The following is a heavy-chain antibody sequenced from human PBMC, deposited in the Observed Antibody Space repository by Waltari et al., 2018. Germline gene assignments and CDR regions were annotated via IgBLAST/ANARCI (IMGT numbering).Heavy chain of an antibody. J-gene: IGHJ4*02. CDR2: IYYSGRT. CDR1: GGSISSSSYY. V-gene: IGHV4-39*07. CDR3: ARSGWELLWFFDY. Sequence: QLQLQESGPGLVKPSETLSLTCTAPGGSISSSSYYWGWIRQPPGKGLEWIGSIYYSGRTYYNPSLKSRVTISVDTSKNQFSLKLSSVTAADTAVYYCARSGWELLWFFDYWGQGTLVTVSS. D-gene: IGHD1-26*01.